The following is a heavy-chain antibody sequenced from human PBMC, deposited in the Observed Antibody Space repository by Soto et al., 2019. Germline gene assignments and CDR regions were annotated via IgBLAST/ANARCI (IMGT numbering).Heavy chain of an antibody. CDR2: ISAYNGNT. CDR3: ARDDCSGGSCYSNWFDP. J-gene: IGHJ5*02. D-gene: IGHD2-15*01. CDR1: GYTFTSYG. Sequence: GASVKVSCKASGYTFTSYGISWVRQAPGQGLEWMGWISAYNGNTNYAQKLQGRVTMTTDTSTSTAYMELRSLRSDDTAVYYCARDDCSGGSCYSNWFDPRGQGTLVTVSS. V-gene: IGHV1-18*01.